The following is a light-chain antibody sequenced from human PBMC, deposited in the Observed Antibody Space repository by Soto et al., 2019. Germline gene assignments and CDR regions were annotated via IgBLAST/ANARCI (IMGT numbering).Light chain of an antibody. J-gene: IGKJ4*01. CDR3: QQLNRYLPLT. Sequence: VVWMTQSPSLLSASTVDRFTISFLMSHGISSYLALYQQKPGKAPELLIYAESTLQSGVPSRFSGSGSGTEFTLTISSLQPEDFATYYCQQLNRYLPLTFGGGTKVDIK. CDR2: AES. CDR1: HGISSY. V-gene: IGKV1D-8*03.